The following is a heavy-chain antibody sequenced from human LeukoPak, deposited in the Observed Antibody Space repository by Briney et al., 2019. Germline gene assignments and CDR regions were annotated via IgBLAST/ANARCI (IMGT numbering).Heavy chain of an antibody. J-gene: IGHJ4*02. Sequence: SETLSLTCDIYGESFTDHHLSWIRQPPGKGLEWIGEISHDEGTNYNPSLKSRVTISLDTSKNQFSLKLTSVTAADTAVYYCARDRSTSSGSYYHLFDYWGQGTLVTVSS. V-gene: IGHV4-34*01. CDR2: ISHDEGT. D-gene: IGHD3-10*01. CDR1: GESFTDHH. CDR3: ARDRSTSSGSYYHLFDY.